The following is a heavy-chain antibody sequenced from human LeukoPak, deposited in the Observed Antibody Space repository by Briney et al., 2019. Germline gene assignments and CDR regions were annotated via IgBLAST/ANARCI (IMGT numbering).Heavy chain of an antibody. J-gene: IGHJ4*02. V-gene: IGHV4-39*01. CDR3: ERGLRWALTISGTSTFDY. D-gene: IGHD4/OR15-4a*01. Sequence: SETLSLTCSVSGVSIRSSSFYWGWIRQPPGKGLEWIGRMYYSGSTYYRNSLKSRVTMSADTSKTQFSLRLSSVTAADTAVYYCERGLRWALTISGTSTFDYWGQGSLVTVSS. CDR1: GVSIRSSSFY. CDR2: MYYSGST.